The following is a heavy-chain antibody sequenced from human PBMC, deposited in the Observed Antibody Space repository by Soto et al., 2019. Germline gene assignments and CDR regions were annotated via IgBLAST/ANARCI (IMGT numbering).Heavy chain of an antibody. CDR1: GYTFTGYY. Sequence: KGSCKASGYTFTGYYMHWVRQAPGQGLEWMGWINPNSGGTNYAQKFQGWVTMTRDTSISTAYMELSRLRSDDTAVYYCASSRITIFGVVAFGMDVWGQGTTVTVSS. D-gene: IGHD3-3*01. CDR2: INPNSGGT. J-gene: IGHJ6*02. V-gene: IGHV1-2*04. CDR3: ASSRITIFGVVAFGMDV.